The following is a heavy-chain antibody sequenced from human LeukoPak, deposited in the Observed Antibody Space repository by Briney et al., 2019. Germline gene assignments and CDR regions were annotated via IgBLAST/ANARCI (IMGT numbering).Heavy chain of an antibody. D-gene: IGHD2-2*02. V-gene: IGHV1-69*05. CDR1: GGTFSSYA. CDR2: IIPIFGTA. Sequence: SVKVSCKASGGTFSSYAISGVRQAPGQGLEWMGRIIPIFGTANYAQKFQGRVTITTDESTSTAYMELSSLRSEDTAVYYCARGGAIGGYYMDVWGKGTTVTVSS. J-gene: IGHJ6*03. CDR3: ARGGAIGGYYMDV.